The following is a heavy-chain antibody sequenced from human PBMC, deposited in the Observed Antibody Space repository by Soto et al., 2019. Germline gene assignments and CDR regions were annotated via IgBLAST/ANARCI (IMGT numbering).Heavy chain of an antibody. CDR3: SSSGYYRNYY. CDR1: GFTFSSYA. V-gene: IGHV3-30-3*01. D-gene: IGHD3-22*01. CDR2: ISYDGSNK. Sequence: QVQLVESGGGVVQPGRSLRLSCAASGFTFSSYAMHWVRQAPGKGLEWVAVISYDGSNKYYADSVKGRFTISRDNSKNTLYLQMNSLRAEDTAVYYCSSSGYYRNYYWGQGTLVTVSS. J-gene: IGHJ4*02.